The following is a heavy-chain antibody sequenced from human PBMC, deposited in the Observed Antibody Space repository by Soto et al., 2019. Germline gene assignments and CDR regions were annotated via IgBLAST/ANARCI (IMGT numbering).Heavy chain of an antibody. J-gene: IGHJ6*02. Sequence: EVQLVETGGGLIQPGGSLRLSCLASGFTVTSNYMIWVRQPPGKGLEWVSTTFTGGSTHYSDSVKGRFSVSRDNSKNTVYLQRNNLRVEDTAIYYCAKKPPSSIQGWAFGMDVWGQGTRVSVSS. CDR3: AKKPPSSIQGWAFGMDV. CDR2: TFTGGST. D-gene: IGHD1-26*01. CDR1: GFTVTSNY. V-gene: IGHV3-53*02.